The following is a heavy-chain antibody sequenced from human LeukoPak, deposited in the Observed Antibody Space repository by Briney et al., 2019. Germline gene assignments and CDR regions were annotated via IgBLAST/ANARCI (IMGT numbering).Heavy chain of an antibody. CDR2: IRYDGSNK. V-gene: IGHV3-30*02. Sequence: GGSLRLSCAASGFTFSSYGMHWVRQAPGKGLEWVAFIRYDGSNKYYADSVKGRFTISRDNSKNTLYLQMNSLRAEDTAVYYCAKILVPAARVDYYYMDVWGKGTTVTASS. D-gene: IGHD2-2*01. CDR3: AKILVPAARVDYYYMDV. CDR1: GFTFSSYG. J-gene: IGHJ6*03.